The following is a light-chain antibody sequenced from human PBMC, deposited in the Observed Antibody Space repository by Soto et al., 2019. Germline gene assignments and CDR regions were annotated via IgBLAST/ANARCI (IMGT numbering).Light chain of an antibody. CDR3: CSYAGIRDV. V-gene: IGLV2-23*02. J-gene: IGLJ2*01. CDR2: DVN. Sequence: QSALTQPASVSGSPGQSITISCTGTNSDSGNYNLVSWYQQHPGKAPKLIIYDVNKRPSGVSDRFSGSKSDNTASLTISGLQAEDEADYYCCSYAGIRDVFGGGTKLTVL. CDR1: NSDSGNYNL.